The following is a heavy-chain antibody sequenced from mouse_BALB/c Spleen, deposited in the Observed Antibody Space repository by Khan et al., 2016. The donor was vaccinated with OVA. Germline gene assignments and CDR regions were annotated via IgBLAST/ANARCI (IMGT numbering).Heavy chain of an antibody. J-gene: IGHJ2*01. CDR3: TRIYRSDFDY. CDR2: INPHIGET. CDR1: GYSFTGYF. V-gene: IGHV1-20*02. D-gene: IGHD1-1*01. Sequence: EVQLQQSGPELVRPGASVKISCKASGYSFTGYFMNWVMQSHGKSIEWIGRINPHIGETFYNQRFQDKATLTVDESSSTAHMALRSLASEDSAVYYCTRIYRSDFDYWGQGTTLTVAS.